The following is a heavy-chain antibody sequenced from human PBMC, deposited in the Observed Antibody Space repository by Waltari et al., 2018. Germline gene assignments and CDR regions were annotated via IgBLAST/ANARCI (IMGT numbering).Heavy chain of an antibody. J-gene: IGHJ5*01. CDR3: ARDRGWPTSFDF. CDR1: GYALSTCY. Sequence: QVQMVQSGAEVKAPGAEVTLSCKASGYALSTCYLHWLRQAPGQGLEWLGRINPSGGSTEFAPKFQDRVSMTADTSTSVIYLDLRGLTSDDTAVYFCARDRGWPTSFDFWGQGSLVTVSS. CDR2: INPSGGST. V-gene: IGHV1-46*03. D-gene: IGHD2-15*01.